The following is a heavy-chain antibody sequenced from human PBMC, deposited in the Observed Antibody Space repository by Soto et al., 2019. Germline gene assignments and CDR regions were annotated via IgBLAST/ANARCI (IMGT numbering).Heavy chain of an antibody. CDR1: GYSFSIHW. CDR2: IYPGDSDA. Sequence: GESLKISCXGSGYSFSIHWLAWVRQMPGKGLEYMGIIYPGDSDARYSPSFQGQVTLSADKSISTAYLQWTSLKASDTAIYFCARARVSTPRLEDPFDIWGQGTMVTVSS. V-gene: IGHV5-51*01. D-gene: IGHD5-12*01. J-gene: IGHJ3*02. CDR3: ARARVSTPRLEDPFDI.